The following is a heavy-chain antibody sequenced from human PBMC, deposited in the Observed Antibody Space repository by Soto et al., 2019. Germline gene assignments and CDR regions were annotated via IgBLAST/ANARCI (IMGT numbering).Heavy chain of an antibody. D-gene: IGHD2-2*02. V-gene: IGHV3-23*01. CDR3: AKDGIPRNRLNDAFDL. J-gene: IGHJ3*01. Sequence: PGGALRLFSAASGLTFSAFAMRWVRQAPGKGRECVSSIGGYGTDTYYADSVKCRFTVSRDNSANTLYLQMNNLRAEDTAVYYCAKDGIPRNRLNDAFDLWCQGTMVTDSS. CDR2: IGGYGTDT. CDR1: GLTFSAFA.